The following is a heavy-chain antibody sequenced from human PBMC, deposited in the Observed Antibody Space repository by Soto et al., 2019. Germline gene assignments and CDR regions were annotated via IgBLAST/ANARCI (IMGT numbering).Heavy chain of an antibody. J-gene: IGHJ6*02. CDR1: GYPFTSSV. CDR2: ISGHNGGT. V-gene: IGHV1-18*01. Sequence: QVQLVQSGAEVKKPGASVRVSCKASGYPFTSSVFNWVRQAPGQGLEGLGCISGHNGGTKYAQKARDRINRATDTSTRKAYMELSTLTSDDTAVYYWATEGGHGPGMHHFGTDVWGQGTTVTVSS. CDR3: ATEGGHGPGMHHFGTDV. D-gene: IGHD2-15*01.